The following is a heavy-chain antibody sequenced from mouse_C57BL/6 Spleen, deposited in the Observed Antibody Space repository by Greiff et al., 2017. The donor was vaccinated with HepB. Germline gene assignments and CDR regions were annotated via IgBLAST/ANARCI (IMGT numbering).Heavy chain of an antibody. D-gene: IGHD1-1*01. CDR2: IYPRSGNT. CDR1: GYTFTSYG. Sequence: VQLQQSGAELARPGASVKLSCKASGYTFTSYGISWVKQRTGQGLEWIGEIYPRSGNTYYNEKFKGKATLTADKSSSTAYMELRSLTSEDYAVYFCARDYGSSYSWFAYWGQGTLVTVSA. V-gene: IGHV1-81*01. CDR3: ARDYGSSYSWFAY. J-gene: IGHJ3*01.